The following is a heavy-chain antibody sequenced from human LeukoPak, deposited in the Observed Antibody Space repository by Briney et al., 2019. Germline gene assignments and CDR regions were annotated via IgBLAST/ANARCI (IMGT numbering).Heavy chain of an antibody. CDR2: ISGSGGST. D-gene: IGHD5-18*01. V-gene: IGHV3-23*01. CDR1: GFTLSSYA. J-gene: IGHJ4*02. CDR3: TKRGQWDTAMVTDY. Sequence: GGSLRLSCAASGFTLSSYAMSCVRQAPGKGLEWVLAISGSGGSTYYADSVKGRFTISRDNSKNTLYLQMNSLRAEDTAVYYCTKRGQWDTAMVTDYWGQGTLVTVSS.